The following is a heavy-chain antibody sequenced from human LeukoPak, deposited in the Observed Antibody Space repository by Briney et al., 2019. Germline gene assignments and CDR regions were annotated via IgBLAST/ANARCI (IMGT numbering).Heavy chain of an antibody. CDR1: GGSISSSSYY. D-gene: IGHD1-14*01. V-gene: IGHV4-39*01. CDR2: IYYSGST. Sequence: PSETLSLTCTVSGGSISSSSYYWGWIRQPPGKGLEWIGSIYYSGSTYYNPSLKSRVTISVDTSKNQFSLKLSSVTAADTAVYYCAGEITSSCHHWGQGTLVTVSS. CDR3: AGEITSSCHH. J-gene: IGHJ1*01.